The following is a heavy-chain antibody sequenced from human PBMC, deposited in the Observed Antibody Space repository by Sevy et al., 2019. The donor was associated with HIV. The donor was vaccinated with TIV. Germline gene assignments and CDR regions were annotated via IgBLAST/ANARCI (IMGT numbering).Heavy chain of an antibody. CDR1: GFTFSSYE. D-gene: IGHD2-15*01. CDR2: ISSSGSTI. CDR3: ARDLGRIVVVVAATHDAFDI. J-gene: IGHJ3*02. V-gene: IGHV3-48*03. Sequence: GGSLRLSCAASGFTFSSYEMNWVRQAPGKGLEWVSYISSSGSTIYYADSVKGRFTISRDNAKNSLYLQMNSLRAEDTAVYYCARDLGRIVVVVAATHDAFDIWGQGTMVTVSS.